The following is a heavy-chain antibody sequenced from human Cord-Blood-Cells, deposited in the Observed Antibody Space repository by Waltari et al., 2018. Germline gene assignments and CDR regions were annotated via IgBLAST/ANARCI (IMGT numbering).Heavy chain of an antibody. CDR1: GGSISSSSYY. CDR3: ATASPLCSSTSCYYYYGMDV. J-gene: IGHJ6*02. D-gene: IGHD2-2*01. Sequence: QLQLQASGPGLVKPSETLSLTYTVSGGSISSSSYYWGWIRQPPGKGLEWIGSIYYSGSTYYNPSLKSRVTISVDTSKNQFSLKLSSVTAADTAVYYCATASPLCSSTSCYYYYGMDVWGQGTTVTVSS. CDR2: IYYSGST. V-gene: IGHV4-39*01.